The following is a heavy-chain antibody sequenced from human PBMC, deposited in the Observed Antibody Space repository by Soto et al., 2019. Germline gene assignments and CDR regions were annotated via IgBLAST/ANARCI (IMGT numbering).Heavy chain of an antibody. V-gene: IGHV4-31*03. D-gene: IGHD2-21*02. CDR3: ARGVYCGGACYSGTDY. CDR2: FHNSGKT. CDR1: GGSINNVIYY. J-gene: IGHJ4*02. Sequence: SETLSLTCTVSGGSINNVIYYWTWIRQHPGKGLEWIGYFHNSGKTYYDPSLASRVSISGDTSNNQFSLNLYSVTAADTAVYYCARGVYCGGACYSGTDYWGQGAQVTVSS.